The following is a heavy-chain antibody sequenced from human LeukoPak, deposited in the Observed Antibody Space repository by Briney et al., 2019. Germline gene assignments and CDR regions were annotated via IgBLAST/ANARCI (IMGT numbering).Heavy chain of an antibody. D-gene: IGHD2-2*01. J-gene: IGHJ4*02. CDR1: GFTFSSYS. Sequence: PGGSLRLSCAASGFTFSSYSMNWVRQAPGKGLEWVSSISSSSSYIYYADSVKGRFTISRDNAKNSLYLQMNSLRAEDTAVYYCARTLPVVPAASSNRYWGQGTLVTVSS. V-gene: IGHV3-21*01. CDR3: ARTLPVVPAASSNRY. CDR2: ISSSSSYI.